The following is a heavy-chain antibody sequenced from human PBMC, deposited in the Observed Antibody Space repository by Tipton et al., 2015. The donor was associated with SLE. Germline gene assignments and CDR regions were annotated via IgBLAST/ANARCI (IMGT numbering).Heavy chain of an antibody. Sequence: SLRLSCAASGITFSDAWMSWMRQAPGKGLEWVGRIISERYGGTTDYAPSVKGRFTISRDDSKNMMYLHMNSLRTEDTAVYYCATWDSGLWGQGTLVTVSS. J-gene: IGHJ4*02. D-gene: IGHD1-26*01. CDR1: GITFSDAW. V-gene: IGHV3-15*01. CDR2: IISERYGGTT. CDR3: ATWDSGL.